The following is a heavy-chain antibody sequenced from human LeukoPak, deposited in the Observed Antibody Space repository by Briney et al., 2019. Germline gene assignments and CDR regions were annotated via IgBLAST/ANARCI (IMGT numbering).Heavy chain of an antibody. CDR3: ARGPLRGYCSSTSCRSGRFDY. CDR1: GGSISSYY. V-gene: IGHV4-34*01. J-gene: IGHJ4*02. D-gene: IGHD2-2*01. Sequence: SETLSLTCTVSGGSISSYYWSWIRQPPGKGLEWIGEINHSGSTNYNPSLKSRVTISVDTSKNQFSLKLSSVTAADTAVYYCARGPLRGYCSSTSCRSGRFDYWGQGTLVTVSS. CDR2: INHSGST.